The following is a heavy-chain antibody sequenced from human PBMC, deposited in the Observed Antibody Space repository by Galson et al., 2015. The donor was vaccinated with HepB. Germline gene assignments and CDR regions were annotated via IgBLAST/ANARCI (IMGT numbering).Heavy chain of an antibody. V-gene: IGHV4-31*03. D-gene: IGHD2-2*01. CDR3: ARDGYCSSTSCYGSSWFDP. CDR2: IYYSGST. J-gene: IGHJ5*02. CDR1: GGSISSGGYY. Sequence: TLSLTCTVSGGSISSGGYYWTWIRQHPGKGLEWIGYIYYSGSTYYNPSLKSRVTISVDTSKNQFSLKLSSVTAADTAVYYCARDGYCSSTSCYGSSWFDPWGQGTLVTVSS.